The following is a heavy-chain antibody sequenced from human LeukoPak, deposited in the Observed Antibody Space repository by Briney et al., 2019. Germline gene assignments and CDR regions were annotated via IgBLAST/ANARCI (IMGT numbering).Heavy chain of an antibody. Sequence: PGGSLTLSCAASGFTVSNKYLSWVRQAPGKGLECVSVIYDCDNTYYADSVKGRFTISRDNSKNTLYLQVNSLRAEDTAVYYCARGGASELYFFDYWGQGTLVTVSS. D-gene: IGHD2-15*01. CDR3: ARGGASELYFFDY. V-gene: IGHV3-53*01. J-gene: IGHJ4*02. CDR2: IYDCDNT. CDR1: GFTVSNKY.